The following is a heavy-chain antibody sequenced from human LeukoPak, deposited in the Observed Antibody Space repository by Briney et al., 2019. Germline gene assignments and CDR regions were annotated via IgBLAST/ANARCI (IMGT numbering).Heavy chain of an antibody. CDR1: GYTFTSYY. CDR3: ARDPHYSDAFDI. CDR2: INSNSGGT. D-gene: IGHD2-15*01. Sequence: ASVKVSCKASGYTFTSYYMHWVRQAPGQGLEWMGWINSNSGGTNYAQKFQGRVTMTRDTSISTAYMELSRLRSDDTAVYYCARDPHYSDAFDIWGQGTMVTVSS. J-gene: IGHJ3*02. V-gene: IGHV1-2*02.